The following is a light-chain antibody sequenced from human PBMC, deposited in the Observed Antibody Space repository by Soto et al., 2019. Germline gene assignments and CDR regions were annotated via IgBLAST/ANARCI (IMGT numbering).Light chain of an antibody. CDR2: GAS. V-gene: IGKV3-20*01. J-gene: IGKJ2*01. CDR3: QHYGRSPRYT. Sequence: EIVLTQSPGTLSLSPGERATLSCRASQSVSSTYLAWYQQKPGQAPRLLIYGASSRATGIPGRFRGSGSGTDFTLTISRLEPEDFAVYYCQHYGRSPRYTFGQGTKVDIK. CDR1: QSVSSTY.